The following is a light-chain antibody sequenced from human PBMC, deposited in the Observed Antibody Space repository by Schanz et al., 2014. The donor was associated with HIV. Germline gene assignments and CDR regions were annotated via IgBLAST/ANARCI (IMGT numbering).Light chain of an antibody. CDR1: QSVSSSY. J-gene: IGKJ1*01. Sequence: EIVLTQSPGTLSLSPGERATLSCRASQSVSSSYLAWYQQKPGQAPRLLIYGASTRATGIPARFSGTGSGTDFTLTISSLEPEDFAVYYCQYYGSPPWTFGQGTKVEVK. CDR2: GAS. CDR3: QYYGSPPWT. V-gene: IGKV3-20*01.